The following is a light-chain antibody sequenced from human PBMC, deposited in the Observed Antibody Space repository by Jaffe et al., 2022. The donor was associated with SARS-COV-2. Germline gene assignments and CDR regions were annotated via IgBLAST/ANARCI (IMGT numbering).Light chain of an antibody. Sequence: DIQMTQSPSSVSAAVGDRVTITCRASEVINDWLAWYQQRPGKAPRLLIYAASTLKGGVPSRFSGSGSGTDFTLTITSLQPEDSATYFCLQSKTFPLTFGGGTKVEI. CDR2: AAS. V-gene: IGKV1D-12*01. CDR1: EVINDW. J-gene: IGKJ4*01. CDR3: LQSKTFPLT.